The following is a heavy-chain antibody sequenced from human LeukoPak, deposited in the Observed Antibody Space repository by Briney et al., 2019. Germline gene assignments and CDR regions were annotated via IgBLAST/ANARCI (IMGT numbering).Heavy chain of an antibody. CDR3: AKDGRVAAAAYYFDY. D-gene: IGHD6-13*01. CDR2: IANDGRDK. CDR1: GFTFSSHG. Sequence: GRSLRLSCAASGFTFSSHGMHWVRQAPGRGLEWVAVIANDGRDKKYADSVKGRFTISRDNSKNTLYLQMNSLRAEGTAVYFCAKDGRVAAAAYYFDYWGQGTLATVSS. V-gene: IGHV3-30*18. J-gene: IGHJ4*02.